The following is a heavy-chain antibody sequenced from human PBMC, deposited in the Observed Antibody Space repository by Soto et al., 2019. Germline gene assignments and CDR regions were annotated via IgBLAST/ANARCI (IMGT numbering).Heavy chain of an antibody. Sequence: QVQVVESGGGVVQPGRSLRLSCVASGFTFSNFGMHWVRQAPGKGLEWVAVIWHDGKNKYYADSAEGRFTVSRDNSKKPLYRQMNSLTAEDTAVYYCARDPGQDEAMDYWGQGTLVTVSS. CDR2: IWHDGKNK. CDR3: ARDPGQDEAMDY. CDR1: GFTFSNFG. J-gene: IGHJ4*02. V-gene: IGHV3-33*01.